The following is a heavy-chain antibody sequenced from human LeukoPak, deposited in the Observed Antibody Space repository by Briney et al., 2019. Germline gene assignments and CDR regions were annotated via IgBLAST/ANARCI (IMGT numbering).Heavy chain of an antibody. D-gene: IGHD2-2*01. CDR2: ISWNSGSI. V-gene: IGHV3-9*01. CDR1: GFTFDDYA. J-gene: IGHJ6*03. Sequence: GGSLRLSCAASGFTFDDYAMHWVRQAPGKGLEWVSGISWNSGSIGYADSVKGRFTISRDNAKNSLYLQMNSLRAEDTALYYCAKDGVPAAQYYYYMDVWGKGTTVTVSS. CDR3: AKDGVPAAQYYYYMDV.